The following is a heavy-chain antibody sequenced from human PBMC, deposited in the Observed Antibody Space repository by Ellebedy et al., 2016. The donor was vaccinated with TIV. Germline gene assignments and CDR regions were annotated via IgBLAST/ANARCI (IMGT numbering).Heavy chain of an antibody. CDR3: AKDPDVHYDSSSFFDY. Sequence: SETLSLTCTVSGGSISSYYWSWIRQPPGKGLEWIGSIYYSGSTYYNPSLKSRVTISVDTSKNQFSLQLNSVTPEDTAVYYCAKDPDVHYDSSSFFDYWGQGTLVTVSS. D-gene: IGHD3-22*01. CDR2: IYYSGST. V-gene: IGHV4-39*07. CDR1: GGSISSYY. J-gene: IGHJ4*02.